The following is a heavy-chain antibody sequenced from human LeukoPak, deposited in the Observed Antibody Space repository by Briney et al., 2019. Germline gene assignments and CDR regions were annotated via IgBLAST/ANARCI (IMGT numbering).Heavy chain of an antibody. J-gene: IGHJ5*02. V-gene: IGHV3-30*18. Sequence: PGGSLRLSCAASGFIFSMYGIHWVRQAPGKGLEWVAVISYDGSNKYYGDSVKGRFSISRDNSKNTLYLQMNSLRAEDTAVYYCGKIQHQLVVAEDLWGQGTLVTVSS. CDR1: GFIFSMYG. CDR3: GKIQHQLVVAEDL. D-gene: IGHD6-13*01. CDR2: ISYDGSNK.